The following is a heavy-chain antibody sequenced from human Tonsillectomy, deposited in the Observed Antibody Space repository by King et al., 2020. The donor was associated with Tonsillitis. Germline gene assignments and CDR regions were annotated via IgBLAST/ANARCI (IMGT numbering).Heavy chain of an antibody. J-gene: IGHJ6*02. CDR2: ISSSGSTI. CDR3: ARXXWFGGV. V-gene: IGHV3-11*01. CDR1: GFTFSDHY. D-gene: IGHD3-10*01. Sequence: VQLVESGGGLVKPGGSLXLSCAASGFTFSDHYMSWXRQAPGKGXEXVSYISSSGSTINYADSVKGRFTISRDNAKNSLYLQMNSLSDEETAVYYCARXXWFGGVXGQGXTXXVSS.